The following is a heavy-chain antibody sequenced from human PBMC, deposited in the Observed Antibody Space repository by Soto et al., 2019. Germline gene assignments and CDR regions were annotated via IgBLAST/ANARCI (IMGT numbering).Heavy chain of an antibody. J-gene: IGHJ4*02. Sequence: VQLLESGGGLAQPGGSLRLSCAASGFTFSKSGMSWVRQAPGKGLEWVAGIGGSGRKTYYADAMKGRFTISRDNSKNTLFLQMNSLRAEDTAIYYCAKDGLSDSPSAIDYWGQGTLVTVSS. CDR1: GFTFSKSG. CDR3: AKDGLSDSPSAIDY. CDR2: IGGSGRKT. V-gene: IGHV3-23*01. D-gene: IGHD6-13*01.